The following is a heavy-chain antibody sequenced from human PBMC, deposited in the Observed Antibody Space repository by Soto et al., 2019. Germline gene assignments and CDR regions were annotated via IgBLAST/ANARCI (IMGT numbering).Heavy chain of an antibody. V-gene: IGHV4-34*01. D-gene: IGHD1-26*01. J-gene: IGHJ5*02. CDR3: ARGNRGVAATNTLDP. CDR2: INHSGST. CDR1: RGSFRSYV. Sequence: AVYRGSFRSYVWGCMRKPLGKGLEWIGEINHSGSTNYNPSLKSRVTISVDTSKNQFSLKLSSVTAAETAVYYCARGNRGVAATNTLDPWGKGTLVTV.